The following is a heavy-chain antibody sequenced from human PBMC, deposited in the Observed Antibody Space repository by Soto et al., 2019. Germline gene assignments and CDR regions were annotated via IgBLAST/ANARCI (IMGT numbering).Heavy chain of an antibody. CDR3: ARGFGYATSGFHLPPFDY. Sequence: PETLSLTCTISGGSTSSYYWSWIRQPPGKGLEWIGYIYYSGSTNYNPSLKSRVTISVDTSKNQFSLKLSSVTAADTAVYYCARGFGYATSGFHLPPFDYWGQGTLVTVPS. CDR1: GGSTSSYY. J-gene: IGHJ4*02. V-gene: IGHV4-59*01. D-gene: IGHD3-22*01. CDR2: IYYSGST.